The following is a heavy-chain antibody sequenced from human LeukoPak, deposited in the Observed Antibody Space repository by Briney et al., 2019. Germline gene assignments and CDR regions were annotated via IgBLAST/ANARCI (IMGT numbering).Heavy chain of an antibody. Sequence: GGSLRLSCGGFGLTLSNYDLNWVRQAPGKGLEWVSYISSSGSGSNIYYADSVKGRFAISRDNAKNSLYLQMNSLRAEDTAVYYCAREGTEDMSASGGQRTLVTVSS. CDR1: GLTLSNYD. CDR2: ISSSGSGSNI. D-gene: IGHD7-27*01. CDR3: AREGTEDMSAS. J-gene: IGHJ4*02. V-gene: IGHV3-48*03.